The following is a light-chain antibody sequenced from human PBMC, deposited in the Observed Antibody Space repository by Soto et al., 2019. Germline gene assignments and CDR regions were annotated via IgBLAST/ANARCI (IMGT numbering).Light chain of an antibody. CDR1: QSVSSN. Sequence: EIVMTQSPATLSVSPGERATLSCRASQSVSSNLAWYQQKPGQAPRLLIYGASTRATGIPARFSGSGSGTELTITISSLQSEDFAVYYCQQYNNWPFYTFGQGTKLEIK. J-gene: IGKJ2*01. CDR3: QQYNNWPFYT. CDR2: GAS. V-gene: IGKV3-15*01.